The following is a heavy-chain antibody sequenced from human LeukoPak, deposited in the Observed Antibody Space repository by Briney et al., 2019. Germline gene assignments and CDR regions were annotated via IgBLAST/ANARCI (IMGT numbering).Heavy chain of an antibody. J-gene: IGHJ4*02. CDR1: GFTFSKYW. D-gene: IGHD3-10*01. CDR3: ATYTQYFGAPGTDY. CDR2: IDKDGSEK. V-gene: IGHV3-7*01. Sequence: PGGSLRLSSTVSGFTFSKYWMRCVRQAPGKGLEWVASIDKDGSEKRYVESVKGRFTISRDNARNSVYLQMTSLGAEDTAVYYCATYTQYFGAPGTDYWGQGTLVTVSS.